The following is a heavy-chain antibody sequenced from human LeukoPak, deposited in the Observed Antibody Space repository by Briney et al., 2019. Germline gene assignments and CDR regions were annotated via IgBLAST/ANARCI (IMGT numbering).Heavy chain of an antibody. D-gene: IGHD6-13*01. Sequence: SETLSLTCAVSGGSISSGGYSWSWIRQPPGKGLEWIGYIYHSGGTYYNPSLKSRVTISVDRSKNQFSLKLSSVTAADTAVYYCAAAADAFDIWGQGTMVTVSS. V-gene: IGHV4-30-2*01. J-gene: IGHJ3*02. CDR2: IYHSGGT. CDR1: GGSISSGGYS. CDR3: AAAADAFDI.